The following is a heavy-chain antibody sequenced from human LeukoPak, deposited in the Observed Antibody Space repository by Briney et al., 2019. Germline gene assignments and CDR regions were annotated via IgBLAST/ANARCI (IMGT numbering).Heavy chain of an antibody. CDR3: ARDKVQLATPDFYYSYYMDV. Sequence: GGSLRLSCAASGFTFSSYEMNWVRQAPGKGLEWVSYISSSGSTIYYADSVKGRFTISRDNAKNSLYLQMNSLRAEDTAVYYCARDKVQLATPDFYYSYYMDVWGKGTTVTVSS. D-gene: IGHD6-13*01. V-gene: IGHV3-48*03. J-gene: IGHJ6*03. CDR2: ISSSGSTI. CDR1: GFTFSSYE.